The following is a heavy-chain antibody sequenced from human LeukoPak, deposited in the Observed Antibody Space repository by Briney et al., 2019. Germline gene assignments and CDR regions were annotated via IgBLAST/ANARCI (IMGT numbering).Heavy chain of an antibody. J-gene: IGHJ4*02. V-gene: IGHV3-21*01. CDR1: GFAFSSCS. CDR3: ARVYGDYDALDY. CDR2: ISSSSSYI. D-gene: IGHD4-17*01. Sequence: GGSLRLSCAASGFAFSSCSMNWVRQAPGKGLEWVSSISSSSSYIYYADSVKGRFTISRDNAKNSLYLQMNSLRAEDTAVYYCARVYGDYDALDYWGQGTLVTVSS.